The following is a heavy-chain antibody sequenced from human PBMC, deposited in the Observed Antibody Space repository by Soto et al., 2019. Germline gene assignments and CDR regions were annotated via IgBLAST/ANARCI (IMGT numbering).Heavy chain of an antibody. CDR1: GYTFTRYT. D-gene: IGHD3-16*01. CDR2: INPSGGTT. V-gene: IGHV1-46*01. Sequence: QVQLVQSGAEVEKPGASVKVSCKASGYTFTRYTVHWVRQAPGQGLEWMAMINPSGGTTYYVQTFEGRVTLTSDTSTSTVFMELSSLRSDDTAVYYCARMKGYGSEYFFDYWGQGTLVPVSS. CDR3: ARMKGYGSEYFFDY. J-gene: IGHJ4*02.